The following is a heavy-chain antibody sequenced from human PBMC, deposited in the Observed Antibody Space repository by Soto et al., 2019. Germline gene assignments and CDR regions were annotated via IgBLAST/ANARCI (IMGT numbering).Heavy chain of an antibody. CDR3: AKDIYDSSGPFDY. V-gene: IGHV3-21*04. D-gene: IGHD3-22*01. CDR2: IGGDTSYT. Sequence: GGSLRLSCTASGFSFSNYAVTWVRQAPGKGLEWVSSIGGDTSYTYYADSVKGRFTISRDNAKNSLYLQMNSLRAEDTALYYCAKDIYDSSGPFDYWGQGNQVTVSS. CDR1: GFSFSNYA. J-gene: IGHJ4*02.